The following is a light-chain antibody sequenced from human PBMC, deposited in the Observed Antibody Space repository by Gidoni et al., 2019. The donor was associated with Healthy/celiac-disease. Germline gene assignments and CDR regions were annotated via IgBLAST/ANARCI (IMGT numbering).Light chain of an antibody. CDR3: QQYDNLPIT. Sequence: DIPITPSPSSLSASVGDRVTITCQASQDISNYLNWYQQKPGKAPKLLIYDASNLETGVPSRFSGSGSGTDFTFTISSLQPEDIATYYCQQYDNLPITFGQGTRVEIK. CDR1: QDISNY. CDR2: DAS. V-gene: IGKV1-33*01. J-gene: IGKJ5*01.